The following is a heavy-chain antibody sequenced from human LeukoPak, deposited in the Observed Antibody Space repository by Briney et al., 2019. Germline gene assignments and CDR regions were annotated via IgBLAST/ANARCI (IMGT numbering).Heavy chain of an antibody. Sequence: SETLSLTCAVYGGSFSGYYWSWIRQHPGKGLEWIGYIYYSGSTYYNPSLKSRVTISVDTSKNQFSLKLSSVTAADTAVYYCARGAVAEDYWGQGTLVTVSS. CDR1: GGSFSGYY. CDR3: ARGAVAEDY. CDR2: IYYSGST. D-gene: IGHD6-19*01. V-gene: IGHV4-31*11. J-gene: IGHJ4*02.